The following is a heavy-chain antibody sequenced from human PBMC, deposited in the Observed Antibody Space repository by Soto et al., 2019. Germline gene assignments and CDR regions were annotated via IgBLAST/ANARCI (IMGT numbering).Heavy chain of an antibody. V-gene: IGHV3-49*04. J-gene: IGHJ5*02. CDR1: GFRFSEHA. CDR3: SRGSFGYYGP. D-gene: IGHD2-2*03. CDR2: IRNTPYGGTT. Sequence: LILSCNCSGFRFSEHAITWVRQAPGKLLEWVGFIRNTPYGGTTDYAASVRGRITISRDDSESIAYLQMNSLKTEDSGVYYCSRGSFGYYGPWGPGTLVTVSS.